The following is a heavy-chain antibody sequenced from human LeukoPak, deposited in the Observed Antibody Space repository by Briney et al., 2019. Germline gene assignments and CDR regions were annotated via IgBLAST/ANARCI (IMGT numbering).Heavy chain of an antibody. D-gene: IGHD2-15*01. Sequence: PGGSLRLSCAASGFTFSSYGMHWVHQAPGKGLEWVAFIRYDGSNKYYADSVKGRFTISRDNSKNTLYLQMNSLRSDDTAVYYCASVVVAATPTAWFDPWGQGTLVTVSS. CDR3: ASVVVAATPTAWFDP. CDR1: GFTFSSYG. J-gene: IGHJ5*02. V-gene: IGHV3-30*02. CDR2: IRYDGSNK.